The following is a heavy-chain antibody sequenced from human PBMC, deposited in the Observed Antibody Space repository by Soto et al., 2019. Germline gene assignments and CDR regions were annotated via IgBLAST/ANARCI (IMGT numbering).Heavy chain of an antibody. Sequence: EVRLLESGGGLEQPGGSLRLSCTTSGFTFDNFAMSWVRQAPGRGLEWVSAISGGGGGTYYADSVKGRFIISRDNSKNTAYLQVNGLRPDDTAVYYCAKDVHYDSSGGLDYWGQGTLVTVSS. D-gene: IGHD3-22*01. CDR3: AKDVHYDSSGGLDY. V-gene: IGHV3-23*01. J-gene: IGHJ4*02. CDR2: ISGGGGGT. CDR1: GFTFDNFA.